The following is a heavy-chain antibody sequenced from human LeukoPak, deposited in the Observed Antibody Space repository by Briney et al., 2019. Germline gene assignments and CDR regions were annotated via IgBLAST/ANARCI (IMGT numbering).Heavy chain of an antibody. V-gene: IGHV3-69-1*01. J-gene: IGHJ5*02. CDR1: GFSLSDHY. CDR3: ARLGLEVGGPNWFDP. CDR2: MNGGGGRT. Sequence: PGGSLRLSCAASGFSLSDHYMDWVRQTPGKGLEWVSAMNGGGGRTYYADFAKGRFTISRDNAKNSLYLQMNSLRVEDTAVYYCARLGLEVGGPNWFDPWGQGTLVTVSS. D-gene: IGHD1-1*01.